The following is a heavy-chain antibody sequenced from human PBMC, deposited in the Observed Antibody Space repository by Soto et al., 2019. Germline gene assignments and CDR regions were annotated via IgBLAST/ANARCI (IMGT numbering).Heavy chain of an antibody. CDR1: GYSFTSYW. CDR3: ARQNIFSDGSGRDYYYGMDV. V-gene: IGHV5-51*01. J-gene: IGHJ6*02. Sequence: PGESLKLSCKGSGYSFTSYWISWVRQMPGKGLEWMGIIYPGDSDTRYSPSFQGQVTISADKSISTAYLQWSSLKASDTAMYYCARQNIFSDGSGRDYYYGMDVWGQGTTVTVSS. CDR2: IYPGDSDT. D-gene: IGHD3-10*01.